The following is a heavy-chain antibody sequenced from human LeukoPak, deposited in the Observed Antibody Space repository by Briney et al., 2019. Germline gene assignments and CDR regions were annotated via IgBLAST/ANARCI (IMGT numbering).Heavy chain of an antibody. Sequence: SSVTLSLTCSVSGGSISSGSQYWGWIRQPPGKGLEWIGSIYYSGSTYYNPSLKSRVTISVDTSKNQFSLKLSSVTAADTAVYYCATYYDFWSGYYADYWGQGTLVTVSS. V-gene: IGHV4-39*01. D-gene: IGHD3-3*01. J-gene: IGHJ4*02. CDR3: ATYYDFWSGYYADY. CDR2: IYYSGST. CDR1: GGSISSGSQY.